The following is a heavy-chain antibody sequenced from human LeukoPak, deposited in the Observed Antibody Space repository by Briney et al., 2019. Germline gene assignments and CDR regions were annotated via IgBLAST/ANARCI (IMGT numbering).Heavy chain of an antibody. D-gene: IGHD6-13*01. CDR2: INHSGCT. J-gene: IGHJ4*02. Sequence: SETLSLTCAVYGGSFSGYYWSWIRQPPGKGLEWIGEINHSGCTNYNPSLKSRVTISVDTSKNQLSLKLSSVTAADTAVYYCASVPSSSWYAFDYWGQGTLVTVSS. CDR1: GGSFSGYY. V-gene: IGHV4-34*01. CDR3: ASVPSSSWYAFDY.